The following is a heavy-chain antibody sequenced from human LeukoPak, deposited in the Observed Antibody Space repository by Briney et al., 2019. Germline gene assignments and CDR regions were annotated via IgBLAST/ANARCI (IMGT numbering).Heavy chain of an antibody. J-gene: IGHJ3*02. D-gene: IGHD6-19*01. Sequence: PSETLSLTCDVYGGSFSGYYWSWIRQPPGKGLEWIGEINHSGSTNYNPSLKSRVTISVDTSKNQFSLKLSSVTAADTAVYYCARAVAGPPVAAFDIWGQGTMVTVSS. V-gene: IGHV4-34*01. CDR1: GGSFSGYY. CDR3: ARAVAGPPVAAFDI. CDR2: INHSGST.